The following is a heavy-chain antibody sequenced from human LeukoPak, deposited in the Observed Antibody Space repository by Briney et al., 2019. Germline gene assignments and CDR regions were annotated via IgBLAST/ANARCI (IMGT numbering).Heavy chain of an antibody. Sequence: ASVKVSCKASGYTFTSYGFNWVRQAPGQGLEWMGWISDYNGNTNYAQKFQGRVTMTTDTSTTTAYMELRSLTSDDTAVYYCSRYPSISGWFGPYFDSWGQGTLVTVSS. J-gene: IGHJ4*02. V-gene: IGHV1-18*01. CDR2: ISDYNGNT. D-gene: IGHD6-19*01. CDR1: GYTFTSYG. CDR3: SRYPSISGWFGPYFDS.